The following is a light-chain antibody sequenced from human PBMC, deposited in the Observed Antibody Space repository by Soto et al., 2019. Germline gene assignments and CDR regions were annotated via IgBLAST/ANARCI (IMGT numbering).Light chain of an antibody. CDR1: QSLITRY. V-gene: IGKV3-20*01. CDR3: QQYGTSPT. CDR2: GAS. Sequence: EIVLTQSPGTLSLFPGERATLSCRASQSLITRYLVWYQQKPGQAPRLLIYGASSRATGIPDRFSGSGSGTDFTLTISRLEPEDFAVYSCQQYGTSPTFGQGTRLEIK. J-gene: IGKJ5*01.